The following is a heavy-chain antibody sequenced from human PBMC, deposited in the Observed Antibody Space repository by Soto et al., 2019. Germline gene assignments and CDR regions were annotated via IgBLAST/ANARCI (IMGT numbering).Heavy chain of an antibody. Sequence: EVPLVESGGGLVQPGRSLRLSCAASGFTFDDFAMHWVRQAPGKGLEWVSGISRNSAMIGYADSVKGRFTISRDNAKNSLYLEMNRLRPDDTALYFCAKDNRADRGAFDYWGQGTLVSVFS. CDR1: GFTFDDFA. CDR2: ISRNSAMI. V-gene: IGHV3-9*01. D-gene: IGHD3-10*01. J-gene: IGHJ4*02. CDR3: AKDNRADRGAFDY.